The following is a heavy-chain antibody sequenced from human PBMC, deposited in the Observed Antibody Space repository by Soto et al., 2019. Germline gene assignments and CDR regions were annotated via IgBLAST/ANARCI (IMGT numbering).Heavy chain of an antibody. CDR2: ISYDGSNK. D-gene: IGHD1-26*01. CDR3: ARARGYTGSGPRMDV. V-gene: IGHV3-30-3*01. CDR1: GFTFSSYA. Sequence: QVQLVESGGGVVQPGRSLRLSCAASGFTFSSYAMHWVRQAPGKGLEWVAVISYDGSNKYYADSVKGRFTISRDNSKTTVYLQMNSLRAEDTAVYYCARARGYTGSGPRMDVWGQGTTVTVSS. J-gene: IGHJ6*02.